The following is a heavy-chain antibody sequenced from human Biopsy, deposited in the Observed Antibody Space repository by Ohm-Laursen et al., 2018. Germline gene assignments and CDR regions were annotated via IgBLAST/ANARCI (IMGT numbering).Heavy chain of an antibody. CDR1: GYTFTASS. J-gene: IGHJ2*01. CDR3: ARGRRHCSGTCSRWYFDL. Sequence: SVKVSCKPSGYTFTASSVHRLRQAPGQGLEWMGWINPKSGDTDYPQNFQGRVSMTRDTSISTAYMDLSRLRSDDTAVYYCARGRRHCSGTCSRWYFDLWGRGTLVTVSS. V-gene: IGHV1-2*02. CDR2: INPKSGDT. D-gene: IGHD2-2*01.